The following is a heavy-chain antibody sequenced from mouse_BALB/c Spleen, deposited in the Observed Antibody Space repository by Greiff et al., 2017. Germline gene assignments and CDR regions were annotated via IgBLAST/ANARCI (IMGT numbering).Heavy chain of an antibody. V-gene: IGHV1-5*01. CDR2: IYPGNSDT. CDR3: TRITGTGYAMDY. D-gene: IGHD4-1*01. CDR1: GYSFTSYW. J-gene: IGHJ4*01. Sequence: EVKLVESGTVLARPGASVKMSCKASGYSFTSYWMHWVKQRPGQGLEWIGAIYPGNSDTSYNQKFKGKAKLTAVTSASTAYMELSSLTNEDSAVYYCTRITGTGYAMDYWGQGTSVTVSS.